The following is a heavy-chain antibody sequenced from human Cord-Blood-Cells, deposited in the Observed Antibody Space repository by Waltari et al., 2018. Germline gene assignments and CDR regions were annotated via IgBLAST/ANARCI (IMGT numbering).Heavy chain of an antibody. V-gene: IGHV3-53*02. D-gene: IGHD6-6*01. J-gene: IGHJ3*02. CDR3: ARDSSSSFAFDI. CDR2: IYSGGST. CDR1: GFTVSSNY. Sequence: EVQLVETGGGLIQPGGSLRLSCAASGFTVSSNYMRWFRLAPGKGLEWVSVIYSGGSTYYADSVKGRFTISRDNSKNTLYLQMNSLRAEDTAVYYCARDSSSSFAFDIWGQGTMVTVSS.